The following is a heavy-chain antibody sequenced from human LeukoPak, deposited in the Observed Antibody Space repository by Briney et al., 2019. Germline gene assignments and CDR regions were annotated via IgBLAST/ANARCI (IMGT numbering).Heavy chain of an antibody. Sequence: ASVKVSCKASGYTFTSYGISWVRQAPGQGLEWMGWISAYNGNTNYAQKLQGRVTMTTDTSTSTAYIELRSLRSDDTAVYYCARGRLSSGSYLDYFDYWGQGTLVTVSS. CDR2: ISAYNGNT. J-gene: IGHJ4*02. V-gene: IGHV1-18*01. D-gene: IGHD3-10*01. CDR1: GYTFTSYG. CDR3: ARGRLSSGSYLDYFDY.